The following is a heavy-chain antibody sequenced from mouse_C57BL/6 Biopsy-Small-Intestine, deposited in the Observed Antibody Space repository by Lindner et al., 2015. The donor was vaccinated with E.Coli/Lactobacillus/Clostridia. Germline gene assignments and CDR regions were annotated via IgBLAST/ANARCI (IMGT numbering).Heavy chain of an antibody. V-gene: IGHV1-42*01. J-gene: IGHJ3*01. CDR1: GYSFTGYY. Sequence: VQLQESGAELVKPGASVKISCKASGYSFTGYYMHWVKQSPEKSLEWIGEINPSTGGTTYNQKFKAKATLTVDKSSSTAYMQLKSLTSEDSAVYYCARRHYSNPWFAYWGQGTLVTVSA. D-gene: IGHD2-5*01. CDR2: INPSTGGT. CDR3: ARRHYSNPWFAY.